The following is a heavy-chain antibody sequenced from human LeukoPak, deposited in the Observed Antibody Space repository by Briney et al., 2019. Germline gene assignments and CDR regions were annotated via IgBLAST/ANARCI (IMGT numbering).Heavy chain of an antibody. D-gene: IGHD3-10*01. J-gene: IGHJ4*02. CDR3: AREVLLWFRESLSLDY. CDR1: GYTFTSYG. CDR2: ISAYNGNT. Sequence: ASVKVSCKASGYTFTSYGISWVRQAPGQGLEWMGWISAYNGNTNYAQKLQGRATMTTDTSTSTAYMELRSLRSDDTAVYYCAREVLLWFRESLSLDYWGQGTLVTVSS. V-gene: IGHV1-18*01.